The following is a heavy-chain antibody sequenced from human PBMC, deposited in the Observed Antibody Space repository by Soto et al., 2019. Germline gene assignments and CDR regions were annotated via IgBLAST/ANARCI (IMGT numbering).Heavy chain of an antibody. J-gene: IGHJ4*02. V-gene: IGHV3-9*01. CDR2: ISWNSGSI. CDR3: AKDMGITMVLAVIGTYGIAS. D-gene: IGHD3-10*01. Sequence: DVQLVESGGGLVQPGRSLRLSCAASGFTFDAYAMHWVRQAPGKGLDWVSGISWNSGSIGYADSVKGRFTVSRDNAENSLYLQMNSLRAEDTALYYCAKDMGITMVLAVIGTYGIASWGQGTLVTVAS. CDR1: GFTFDAYA.